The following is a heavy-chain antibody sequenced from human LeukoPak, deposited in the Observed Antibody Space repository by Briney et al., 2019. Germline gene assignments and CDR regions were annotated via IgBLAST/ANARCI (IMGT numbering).Heavy chain of an antibody. D-gene: IGHD3-10*02. Sequence: GGSLRLSCAASGLTFSSYGMNWVRQAPGKGLEWVSYISSSGSSIYYADSVKGRFTISRDNAKNSLYLQMNSLRAEDTAVYYCAELGITMIGGVWGKGSTVTISS. CDR2: ISSSGSSI. J-gene: IGHJ6*04. V-gene: IGHV3-48*03. CDR1: GLTFSSYG. CDR3: AELGITMIGGV.